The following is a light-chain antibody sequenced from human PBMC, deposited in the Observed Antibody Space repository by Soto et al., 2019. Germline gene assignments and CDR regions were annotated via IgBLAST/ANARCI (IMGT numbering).Light chain of an antibody. CDR1: QDISNY. Sequence: DIPMTQSPSSLSASVGDRVTITCQASQDISNYLNWYQQKPGKAPKLLIYDASNLETGVPSRFSGSGSGTDFTFTISSLQPEDIATYYCQQYDNLPGITFGQGTRLEIK. J-gene: IGKJ5*01. CDR3: QQYDNLPGIT. CDR2: DAS. V-gene: IGKV1-33*01.